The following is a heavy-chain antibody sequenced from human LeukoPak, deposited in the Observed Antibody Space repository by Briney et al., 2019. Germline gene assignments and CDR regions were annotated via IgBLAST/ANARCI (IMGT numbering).Heavy chain of an antibody. CDR2: ISDDSFSR. J-gene: IGHJ4*02. D-gene: IGHD3-10*01. Sequence: GGSLTLSCAASGFTFRSYAMSWVRQGPGKGPEWVSGISDDSFSRYYTESLEGRFTISRDNSKSTVYLQMNTLRAEDTAVYYCAKGSAGAGSYRPFDYWGQGTLVTVSS. CDR3: AKGSAGAGSYRPFDY. V-gene: IGHV3-23*01. CDR1: GFTFRSYA.